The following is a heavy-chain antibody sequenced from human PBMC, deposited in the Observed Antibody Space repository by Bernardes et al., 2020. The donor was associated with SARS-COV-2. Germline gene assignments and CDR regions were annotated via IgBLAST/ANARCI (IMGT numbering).Heavy chain of an antibody. D-gene: IGHD3-3*01. CDR1: GFTFQSFS. V-gene: IGHV3-30*04. J-gene: IGHJ6*04. Sequence: GGSLRLSCAASGFTFQSFSMHWVRQAPGAGLEWMGVISYDGKNDRYADSVRGRFTISRDDSRNTLYLQMSSLRPDDTAVYYCAKDRDDFWSGYFGASYGLDVWGKGTTVTVSA. CDR3: AKDRDDFWSGYFGASYGLDV. CDR2: ISYDGKND.